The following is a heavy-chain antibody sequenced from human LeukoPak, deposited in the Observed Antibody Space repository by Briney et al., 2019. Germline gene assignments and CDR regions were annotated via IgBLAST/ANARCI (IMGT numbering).Heavy chain of an antibody. CDR3: ARSTGRDYVWGSYRYTPTLDY. Sequence: GASVKVSFKASGYTFTGYYMHWVRQAPGQGLEWMGWINPNSGGTNYAQKFQGRVTMTTDTSTSTAYMELRSLRSDDTAVYYCARSTGRDYVWGSYRYTPTLDYWGQGTLVTVSS. CDR1: GYTFTGYY. J-gene: IGHJ4*02. V-gene: IGHV1-2*02. D-gene: IGHD3-16*02. CDR2: INPNSGGT.